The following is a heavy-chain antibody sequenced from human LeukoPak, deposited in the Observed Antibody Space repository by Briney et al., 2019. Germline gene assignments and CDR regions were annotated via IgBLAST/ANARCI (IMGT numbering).Heavy chain of an antibody. V-gene: IGHV1-8*02. D-gene: IGHD6-19*01. CDR1: GNTFTSYD. J-gene: IGHJ4*02. CDR2: MNPNSGNT. CDR3: ARGPHSSGWPQQYY. Sequence: ASVKVSCKASGNTFTSYDINWVRQATGQGLEWMGWMNPNSGNTGYAQKFQGRVTMTRNTSISTAYMELSSLRSEDTAVYYCARGPHSSGWPQQYYWGQGTLVTVSS.